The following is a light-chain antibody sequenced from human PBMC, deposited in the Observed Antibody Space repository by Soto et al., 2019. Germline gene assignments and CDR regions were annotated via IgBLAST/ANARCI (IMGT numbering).Light chain of an antibody. Sequence: QSVLTQPPSASASLGALVTLTCTLSSGYSNYKVDWYQQRPGKGPRFVMRVGTGGIVGSKGDGIPDRFSVFGSGLNRYLTIKDIQEEDESDYHCGSDHGSGSNFVYLLFGAGTKLSVL. J-gene: IGLJ2*01. CDR3: GSDHGSGSNFVYLL. CDR2: VGTGGIVG. V-gene: IGLV9-49*01. CDR1: SGYSNYK.